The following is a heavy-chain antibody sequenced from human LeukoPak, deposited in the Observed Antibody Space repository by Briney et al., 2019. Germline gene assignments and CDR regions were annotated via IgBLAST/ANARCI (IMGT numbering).Heavy chain of an antibody. J-gene: IGHJ5*01. Sequence: RTSDTLSLTCSVSGGSMNNYYWNWIRQSPKKGLEWIGFVFSRGTTNFNPSFRSRLPMSIDTSTNQFSLTLTSMTAADTAVYFCARSWAAKWELPGQFDSWGQGRLVTVSS. D-gene: IGHD1-26*01. CDR2: VFSRGTT. CDR3: ARSWAAKWELPGQFDS. CDR1: GGSMNNYY. V-gene: IGHV4-4*07.